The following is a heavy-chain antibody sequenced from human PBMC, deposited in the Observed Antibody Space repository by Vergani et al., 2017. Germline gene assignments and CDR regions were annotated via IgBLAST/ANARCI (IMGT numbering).Heavy chain of an antibody. D-gene: IGHD5-18*01. J-gene: IGHJ6*02. CDR3: ARGPEGDRGYSYGYFPLVVPFMDV. V-gene: IGHV1-2*02. CDR1: GGTFSSYA. CDR2: INPNSGGT. Sequence: QVQLVQSGAEVKKPGSSVKVSCKASGGTFSSYAISWVRQAPGQGLEWMGWINPNSGGTNYAQKFQGRVTMTRDTSISTAYMELSRLRSDDTAVYYCARGPEGDRGYSYGYFPLVVPFMDVWGQGTTVTVSS.